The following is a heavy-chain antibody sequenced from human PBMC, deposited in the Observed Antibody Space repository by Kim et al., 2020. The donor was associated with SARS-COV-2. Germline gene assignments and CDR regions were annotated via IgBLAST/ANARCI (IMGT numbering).Heavy chain of an antibody. CDR2: T. CDR3: ARQYSYGRLDY. V-gene: IGHV4-39*01. J-gene: IGHJ4*02. Sequence: TYYNPSLKSRVTISVDTSKNQFSLKLSSVTAADTAVYYCARQYSYGRLDYWGQGTLVTVSS. D-gene: IGHD5-18*01.